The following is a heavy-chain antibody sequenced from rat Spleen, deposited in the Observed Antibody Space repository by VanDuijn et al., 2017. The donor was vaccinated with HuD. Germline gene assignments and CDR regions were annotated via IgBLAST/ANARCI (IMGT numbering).Heavy chain of an antibody. CDR2: ISPSGGST. CDR3: ATLRLITIPADFDY. Sequence: EVQLVESGGGLVQPGRSLKLSCAASGFTFSNYYMAWVRQAPTKGLEWVASISPSGGSTYYPDSVKGRFTISRDNAKSTQYLQMDSLRSEDTATYYCATLRLITIPADFDYWGQGVMVTVSS. V-gene: IGHV5-25*01. CDR1: GFTFSNYY. D-gene: IGHD1-2*01. J-gene: IGHJ2*01.